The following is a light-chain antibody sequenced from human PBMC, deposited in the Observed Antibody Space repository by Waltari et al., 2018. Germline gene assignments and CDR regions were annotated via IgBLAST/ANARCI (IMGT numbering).Light chain of an antibody. V-gene: IGKV3-15*01. J-gene: IGKJ2*01. CDR3: QQYDNWPPYT. CDR1: QSVSTN. CDR2: GAS. Sequence: EIVMTQSPATLSVSPGERATLSCRASQSVSTNIAWYQQKPAQAPRLLIYGASSRVTGIPARFSGSGSGTEFTLTISSLQSEDGAFYYCQQYDNWPPYTFGQGTRLEIK.